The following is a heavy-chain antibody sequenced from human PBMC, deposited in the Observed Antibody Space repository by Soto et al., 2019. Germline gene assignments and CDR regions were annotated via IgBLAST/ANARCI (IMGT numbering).Heavy chain of an antibody. CDR3: AKDGRAVAGFFDY. CDR2: ISWNSGSI. J-gene: IGHJ4*02. V-gene: IGHV3-9*01. D-gene: IGHD6-19*01. Sequence: GGSLRLYCAASGFTFDDYAMHWVRQAPGKGLEWVSGISWNSGSIGYADSVKGRFTISRDNAKNSLYLQMNSLRAEDTALYYCAKDGRAVAGFFDYWGQGTLVTVSS. CDR1: GFTFDDYA.